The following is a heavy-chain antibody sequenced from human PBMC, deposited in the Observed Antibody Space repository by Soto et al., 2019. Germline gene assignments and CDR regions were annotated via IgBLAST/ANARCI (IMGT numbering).Heavy chain of an antibody. CDR2: IYATGTT. J-gene: IGHJ5*01. D-gene: IGHD1-1*01. V-gene: IGHV4-4*07. Sequence: SETRSLTCTVSGASISGFYWSWIRKSAGKGLEWIGRIYATGTTDYNPSLKSRVMMSVDTSKKQFSLKLRSVTAADTAVYYCVRDGTKTLRDWFDSWGQGISVTVSS. CDR3: VRDGTKTLRDWFDS. CDR1: GASISGFY.